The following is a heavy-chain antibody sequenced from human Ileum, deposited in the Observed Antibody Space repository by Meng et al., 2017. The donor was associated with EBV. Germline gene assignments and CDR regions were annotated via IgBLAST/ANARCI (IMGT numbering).Heavy chain of an antibody. CDR1: GGSVTIGTYY. CDR3: ARGYSYSYYFYFDY. D-gene: IGHD1-26*01. J-gene: IGHJ4*02. V-gene: IGHV4-61*01. Sequence: HVPLQESGPGLLKPSHTLSLTCTGSGGSVTIGTYYWSWLRQPPGSRLEFIGYVHHTGATNYNPSLVRRATVSVDTSKSQFSLHLTSVTAADTAVYYCARGYSYSYYFYFDYWGQGILVTVSS. CDR2: VHHTGAT.